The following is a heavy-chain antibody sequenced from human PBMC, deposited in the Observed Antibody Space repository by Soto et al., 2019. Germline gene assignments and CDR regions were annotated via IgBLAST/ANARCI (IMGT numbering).Heavy chain of an antibody. V-gene: IGHV5-51*01. CDR3: ARSGGSYPTDS. D-gene: IGHD1-26*01. CDR1: GYSFTSYW. CDR2: FYPGDSDT. J-gene: IGHJ4*02. Sequence: GESLQISCEASGYSFTSYWIGWVRQMPGKGLEWMGIFYPGDSDTRYSPSFQGQVTISADKSISIAYLQWSSLKASDTAMYYCARSGGSYPTDSWGQGTLVTVSS.